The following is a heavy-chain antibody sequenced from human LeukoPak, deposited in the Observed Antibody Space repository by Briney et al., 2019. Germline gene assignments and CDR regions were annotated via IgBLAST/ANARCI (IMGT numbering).Heavy chain of an antibody. Sequence: ASVKVSCKASGYTFTGYYMHWVRQAPGQGLEWMGWINPNSGGTNYAQKFQGRVTMTRDTSISTAYMELSRLRSDDTAVYYCARDSTVYDSSGFGGDYWGQGTLVTVSS. CDR1: GYTFTGYY. J-gene: IGHJ4*02. V-gene: IGHV1-2*02. D-gene: IGHD3-22*01. CDR2: INPNSGGT. CDR3: ARDSTVYDSSGFGGDY.